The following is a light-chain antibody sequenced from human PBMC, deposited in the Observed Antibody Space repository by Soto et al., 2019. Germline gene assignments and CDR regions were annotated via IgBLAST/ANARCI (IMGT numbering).Light chain of an antibody. V-gene: IGKV3-20*01. CDR3: QQYGNSPPT. Sequence: IVLTQSPGTLSLSLGESATLSCRASQSVSGSYLAWYQQKPGQAPRLLIYGASSRATGIPDRFSGSGSGTDFTLTISRLEPEDFAVYYCQQYGNSPPTFGQGTKVDIK. CDR2: GAS. J-gene: IGKJ1*01. CDR1: QSVSGSY.